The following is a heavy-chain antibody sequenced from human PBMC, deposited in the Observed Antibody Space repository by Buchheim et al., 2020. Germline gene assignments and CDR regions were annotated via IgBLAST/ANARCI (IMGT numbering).Heavy chain of an antibody. Sequence: QVQLQESGPGLVKPSQTLALTCSVSDDSISGFNYYWSWIRQPAGKGLEWIGRIFPSGTTIYSPSLNSRVTMSIDTSKKQFSLNMNSLTAADTAVYFCARGRIGAAGGGFDHWGQGIL. D-gene: IGHD6-13*01. V-gene: IGHV4-61*02. CDR2: IFPSGTT. CDR1: DDSISGFNYY. CDR3: ARGRIGAAGGGFDH. J-gene: IGHJ4*02.